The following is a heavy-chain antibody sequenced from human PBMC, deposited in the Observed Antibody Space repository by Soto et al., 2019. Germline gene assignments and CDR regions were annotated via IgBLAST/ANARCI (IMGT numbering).Heavy chain of an antibody. V-gene: IGHV6-1*01. J-gene: IGHJ4*02. D-gene: IGHD3-3*01. CDR3: VRLIGNSWLLYD. CDR2: TYYRSKWYN. CDR1: GDSVSSSSVT. Sequence: SQTLSLTCAISGDSVSSSSVTWNWIRQSPSRGLEWLGRTYYRSKWYNDYAESVKSRITINPDTSKNQFSLHLNSVTPEDTAVYYCVRLIGNSWLLYDWGQGTLVTVSS.